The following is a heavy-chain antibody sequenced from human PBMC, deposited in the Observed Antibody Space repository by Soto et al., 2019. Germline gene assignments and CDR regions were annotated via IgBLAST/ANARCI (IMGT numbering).Heavy chain of an antibody. Sequence: HPGGSLRLSCEASGFTFRNYAMNWVRQAPGKGLEWISTVGTGGDAYYADSVRGRFTIARDNSKNSLYLQMSSLRAEDTAVYSCAGYLCSGSCHRNFEYWGQGALVTVSS. J-gene: IGHJ4*02. D-gene: IGHD2-15*01. CDR1: GFTFRNYA. CDR3: AGYLCSGSCHRNFEY. V-gene: IGHV3-23*01. CDR2: VGTGGDA.